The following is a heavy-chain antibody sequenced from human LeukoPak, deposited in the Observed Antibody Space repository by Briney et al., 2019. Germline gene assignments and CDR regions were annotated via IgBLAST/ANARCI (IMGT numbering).Heavy chain of an antibody. CDR2: INPSGGST. CDR3: ARRELAGSTAYFDY. CDR1: GYTFTSYY. J-gene: IGHJ4*02. V-gene: IGHV1-46*01. D-gene: IGHD1-26*01. Sequence: ASVKVSCRASGYTFTSYYIHWVRQAPGQGLEWMGIINPSGGSTNYAQDFQGRVAMTRDTSTSTVYMELSSLRSEDTAVYYCARRELAGSTAYFDYWGQGTLVTVSS.